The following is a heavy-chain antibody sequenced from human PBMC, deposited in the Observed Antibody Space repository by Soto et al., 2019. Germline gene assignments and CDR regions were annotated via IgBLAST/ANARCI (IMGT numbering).Heavy chain of an antibody. Sequence: GGSLRLSCAATGFTLSSYWMSWVRQAPGKGLEWVANIKQDGSEKYYVDSVKGRFTISRDNADNSLYLQMNSLRAEDTAVYHCARENYYGTNWFDPWGQGTLVTVSS. D-gene: IGHD3-10*01. CDR2: IKQDGSEK. CDR1: GFTLSSYW. CDR3: ARENYYGTNWFDP. V-gene: IGHV3-7*03. J-gene: IGHJ5*02.